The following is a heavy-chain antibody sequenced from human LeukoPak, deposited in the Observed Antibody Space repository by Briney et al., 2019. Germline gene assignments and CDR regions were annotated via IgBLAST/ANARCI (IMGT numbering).Heavy chain of an antibody. V-gene: IGHV5-51*01. J-gene: IGHJ5*02. Sequence: GESPKISCKGSGYSFTSYWIGWVRQVPGKDLEWMGIIYPGDSDTRYSPSFQGQVAISADKSISTAYLQWSSLKASDTAMYYCARAPVGAAYNWFDPWGQGTLVTVSS. D-gene: IGHD1-26*01. CDR1: GYSFTSYW. CDR2: IYPGDSDT. CDR3: ARAPVGAAYNWFDP.